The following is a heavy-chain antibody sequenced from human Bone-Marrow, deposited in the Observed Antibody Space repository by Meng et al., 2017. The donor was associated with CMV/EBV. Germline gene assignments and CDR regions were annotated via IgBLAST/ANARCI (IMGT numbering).Heavy chain of an antibody. CDR1: GYTFTSYD. Sequence: ASVKVSCKASGYTFTSYDINWVRQAPGQGLEWMGIINPISGDTSYAQKFQGRVTLTGDTSTSTVYMELSSLRSDDTAVYYCASTYYTSSGFYGSPYDYWGQGTLVTVSS. CDR3: ASTYYTSSGFYGSPYDY. V-gene: IGHV1-46*01. J-gene: IGHJ4*02. CDR2: INPISGDT. D-gene: IGHD3-22*01.